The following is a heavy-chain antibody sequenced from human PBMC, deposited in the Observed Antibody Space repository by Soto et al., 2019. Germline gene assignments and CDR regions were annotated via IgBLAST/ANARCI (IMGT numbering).Heavy chain of an antibody. CDR3: ARGGSEGGLDV. J-gene: IGHJ6*02. CDR1: GASISTYY. V-gene: IGHV4-59*01. D-gene: IGHD3-10*01. Sequence: QMQLQESGPGVVKPSETLSLTCTVSGASISTYYWTWIRQAPGKGLEWIGYLYYIGNTNYNPSLKSRVPMSVDTSKNHFYLTLTSATAADTAVYFCARGGSEGGLDVWGQGTTVAVSS. CDR2: LYYIGNT.